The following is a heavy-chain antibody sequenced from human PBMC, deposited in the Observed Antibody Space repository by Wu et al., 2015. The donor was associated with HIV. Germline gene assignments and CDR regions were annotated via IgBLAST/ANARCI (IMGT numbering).Heavy chain of an antibody. CDR3: AREMGKLLAVKSAVIFEMVTTP. CDR1: GHTLSKYA. Sequence: QVQLVQSGAEVKRPGSSVKVSCKASGHTLSKYAINWVRQAPGQGLEWMGGIVPISGTTNYAQKFQGRVNDYHGRILQTTVHIWRXPDLTSEDTAVYYCAREMGKLLAVKSAVIFEMVTTPWGLGNPGHR. J-gene: IGHJ5*02. CDR2: IVPISGTT. D-gene: IGHD3/OR15-3a*01. V-gene: IGHV1-69*05.